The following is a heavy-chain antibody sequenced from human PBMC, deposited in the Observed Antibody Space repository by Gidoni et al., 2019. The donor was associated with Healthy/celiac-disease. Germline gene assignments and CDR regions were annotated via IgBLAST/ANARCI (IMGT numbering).Heavy chain of an antibody. D-gene: IGHD4-17*01. CDR3: AKDTNYGDYSDWYFDL. Sequence: EVQLVASGGGLVQPGRSLRLSCAASGFTFDDYAMHWVRPAPGKGLEWVSGISWNSGSIGYADSVKCRFTISRDNAKNSLYLQMNSLRAEDTALYYCAKDTNYGDYSDWYFDLWGRGTLVTVSS. CDR1: GFTFDDYA. CDR2: ISWNSGSI. V-gene: IGHV3-9*01. J-gene: IGHJ2*01.